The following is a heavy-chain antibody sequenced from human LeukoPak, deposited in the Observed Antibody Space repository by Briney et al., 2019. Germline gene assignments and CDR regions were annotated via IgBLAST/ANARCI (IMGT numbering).Heavy chain of an antibody. D-gene: IGHD5-12*01. CDR1: GFTFSSSA. CDR3: AKVGSGNDYY. V-gene: IGHV3-30*18. J-gene: IGHJ4*02. Sequence: PGGSLRLSCAASGFTFSSSAMHWVRQAPGKGLEWGTVISNDESNKYYADSVKGRFTISRDNSKSMLYLQMNSLRIEDTAVYYCAKVGSGNDYYWGQGTLVTVSS. CDR2: ISNDESNK.